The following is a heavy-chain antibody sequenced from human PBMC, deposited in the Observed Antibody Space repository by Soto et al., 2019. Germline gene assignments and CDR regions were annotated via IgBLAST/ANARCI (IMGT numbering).Heavy chain of an antibody. Sequence: QVQLVQSGAEVKRPGSSVKVSCEASGGTFSSLGFTWVRQAPGQGLGWMGGIIPISGRTTFAPKFLGRVTITADESTRTTYMELTALTSDDTAIYYCATRGTQGRWLEFADYWGQGTLVTVSS. D-gene: IGHD5-12*01. J-gene: IGHJ4*02. CDR2: IIPISGRT. CDR1: GGTFSSLG. V-gene: IGHV1-69*01. CDR3: ATRGTQGRWLEFADY.